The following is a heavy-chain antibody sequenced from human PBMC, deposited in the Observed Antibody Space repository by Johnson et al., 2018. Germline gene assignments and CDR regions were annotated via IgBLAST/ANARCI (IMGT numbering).Heavy chain of an antibody. Sequence: QVQLVQSGGGVVQPGRSLRLSCAASGLTFSSYGMHWVRQAPGKGLEWVAVIPNDGSNKYYADSVKGRFTIPRDNSKTTVFLQMNSLRTEDTAVYDCGQLCSWSRYYDSSLYYRGDVFDIWGQGTMVTVSS. V-gene: IGHV3-30*18. J-gene: IGHJ3*02. CDR3: GQLCSWSRYYDSSLYYRGDVFDI. D-gene: IGHD3-22*01. CDR2: IPNDGSNK. CDR1: GLTFSSYG.